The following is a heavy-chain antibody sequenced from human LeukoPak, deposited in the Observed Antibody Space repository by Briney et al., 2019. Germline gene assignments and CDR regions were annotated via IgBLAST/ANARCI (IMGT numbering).Heavy chain of an antibody. CDR3: ASRGQRPYYFDY. V-gene: IGHV4-31*03. CDR1: GGSISSGGYY. D-gene: IGHD6-25*01. Sequence: PSQTLSLTCTVSGGSISSGGYYWSWIRQHPGKGLEWIGYIYYSGSTYYNPSLKSRVTISIDTSKNQFSLKLTSVTAADTAVYYCASRGQRPYYFDYWGQGTLVTVSS. J-gene: IGHJ4*02. CDR2: IYYSGST.